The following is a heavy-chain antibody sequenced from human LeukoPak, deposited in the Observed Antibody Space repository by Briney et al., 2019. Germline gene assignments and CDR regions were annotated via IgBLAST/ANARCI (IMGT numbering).Heavy chain of an antibody. V-gene: IGHV4-59*01. CDR2: IQNTGGT. Sequence: SETLSLTCTVSSASISSYYWGWIRQSPGKGLEWIGYIQNTGGTNYNPSLKSRVSISKDTSKNQFSLQVRSVTAADTAVYYCVKHGSGWSFDYWGQGALVTVSS. J-gene: IGHJ4*02. CDR1: SASISSYY. CDR3: VKHGSGWSFDY. D-gene: IGHD6-19*01.